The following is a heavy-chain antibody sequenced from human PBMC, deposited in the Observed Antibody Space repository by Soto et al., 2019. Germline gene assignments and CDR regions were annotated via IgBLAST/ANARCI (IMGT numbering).Heavy chain of an antibody. CDR2: IYFSGST. V-gene: IGHV4-39*01. CDR3: GRHHYGYTSGWHFDY. CDR1: GGSISSSPYY. D-gene: IGHD6-19*01. J-gene: IGHJ4*01. Sequence: SETLSLTCTVSGGSISSSPYYWGWIRQPPGKGLAWIGTIYFSGSTHYNPSLESRVTISVDTSKNQFSLNLSSVTAADTAVYYCGRHHYGYTSGWHFDYWGHGTLVTVSS.